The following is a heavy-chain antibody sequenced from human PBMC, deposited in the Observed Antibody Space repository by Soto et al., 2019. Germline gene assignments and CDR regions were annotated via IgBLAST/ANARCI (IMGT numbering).Heavy chain of an antibody. CDR3: GRGHSYYSSSPASYPLEV. CDR1: RYRFTSYW. V-gene: IGHV5-51*01. Sequence: PGESLKISCTASRYRFTSYWIGWLRQQPGKGLEGMGIIYPGGSCIRYGPSFRGQVTISADKSLSTADLEWSSLKASDTAIYFCGRGHSYYSSSPASYPLEVWGQGTMVTVSS. J-gene: IGHJ4*02. CDR2: IYPGGSCI. D-gene: IGHD1-1*01.